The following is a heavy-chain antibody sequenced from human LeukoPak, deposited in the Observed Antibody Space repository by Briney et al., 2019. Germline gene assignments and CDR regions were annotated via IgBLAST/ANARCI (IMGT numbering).Heavy chain of an antibody. J-gene: IGHJ4*02. Sequence: ASVKVSCKASGYTFTSYGISWVRQAPGQGLEWMGIINPSGGSTSYAQKFQGRVTMTRDTSTSTVYMELSSLRSEDTAVYYCARSLPAATPNFDYWGQGTLVTVSS. D-gene: IGHD2-2*02. V-gene: IGHV1-46*01. CDR3: ARSLPAATPNFDY. CDR2: INPSGGST. CDR1: GYTFTSYG.